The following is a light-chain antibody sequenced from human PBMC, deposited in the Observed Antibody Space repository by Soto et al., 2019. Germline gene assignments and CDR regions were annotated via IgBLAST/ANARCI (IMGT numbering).Light chain of an antibody. Sequence: QSVLTQPPSGSGAPGGRVPISCAGSSSKIGAGYDVHWYQQLPGTAPKLLIYHNSNRPSGVPDRFSGSKSGTSASLAITGLQAEDEADYYCQSYDSSLSGSRVFGTGTKATVL. CDR3: QSYDSSLSGSRV. J-gene: IGLJ1*01. CDR2: HNS. V-gene: IGLV1-40*01. CDR1: SSKIGAGYD.